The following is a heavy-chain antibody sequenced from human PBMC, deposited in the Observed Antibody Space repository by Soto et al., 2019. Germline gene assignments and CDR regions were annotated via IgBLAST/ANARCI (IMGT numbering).Heavy chain of an antibody. Sequence: GGSLRLSCAASGFSFSTYAMSWVRQAPGKGLEWVSTISGSGGSTYYADSVKGRFTISRDNSKNTLYLQMNSLRAEDTAIYYCAKEVSGGSYYYWGQGTLVTVSS. D-gene: IGHD1-26*01. CDR1: GFSFSTYA. CDR3: AKEVSGGSYYY. J-gene: IGHJ4*02. V-gene: IGHV3-23*01. CDR2: ISGSGGST.